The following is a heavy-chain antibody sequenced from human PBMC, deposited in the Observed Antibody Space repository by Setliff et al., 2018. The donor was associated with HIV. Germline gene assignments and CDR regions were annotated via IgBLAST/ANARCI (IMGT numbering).Heavy chain of an antibody. CDR1: GYTFTGYY. J-gene: IGHJ6*03. CDR3: ARNPRIAVAGTDYYYYYMDV. CDR2: INPNSGGT. Sequence: ASVKVSCKASGYTFTGYYMHWVRQAPGQGLEWMGWINPNSGGTTYAQKFQGRVTMTRDTSISTVYMELSSLRSEDTAVYYCARNPRIAVAGTDYYYYYMDVWGKGTTVTVSS. D-gene: IGHD6-19*01. V-gene: IGHV1-2*02.